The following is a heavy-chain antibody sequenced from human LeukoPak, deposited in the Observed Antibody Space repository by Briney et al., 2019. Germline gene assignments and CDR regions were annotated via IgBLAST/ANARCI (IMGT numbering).Heavy chain of an antibody. CDR3: ASMHYYGSGSWVYGMDV. V-gene: IGHV4-4*02. CDR2: IYHSGST. Sequence: PSETLSLTCAVSGGSISSSNWWSWVRQPPGKGLEWIGEIYHSGSTNYNPSLKSRVSISVDKSKNQFSLKLSSVTAADTAVYYCASMHYYGSGSWVYGMDVWGQGTTVTVSS. D-gene: IGHD3-10*01. CDR1: GGSISSSNW. J-gene: IGHJ6*02.